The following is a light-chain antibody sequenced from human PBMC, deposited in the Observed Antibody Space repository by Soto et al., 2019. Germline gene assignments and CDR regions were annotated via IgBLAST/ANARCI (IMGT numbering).Light chain of an antibody. CDR2: ENT. J-gene: IGLJ2*01. CDR3: QSYDSSLSGHVV. Sequence: QSVLTQPPSVSGAPGQRVTISCTGSSSNIGADYGVHWYQHLPGTAPKLLIYENTNRPSGVPDRFSASKSGTSASLAITGLQAEDDADYYCQSYDSSLSGHVVFGGGTKLTVL. CDR1: SSNIGADYG. V-gene: IGLV1-40*01.